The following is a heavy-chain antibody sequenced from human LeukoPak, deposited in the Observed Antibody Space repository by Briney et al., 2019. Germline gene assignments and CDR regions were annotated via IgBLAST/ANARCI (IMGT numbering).Heavy chain of an antibody. CDR3: AKAPVTSCRGAFCYPFDY. V-gene: IGHV3-23*01. Sequence: GGSLRLSRATSGFSFSSYAMSWVRQAPGKGLEWVSAMSSSDDGRYYAASVRGRFTISRDTSRSTLYLQMNSLRAEDAAVYYCAKAPVTSCRGAFCYPFDYWGQGTLVTVSS. D-gene: IGHD2-15*01. CDR2: MSSSDDGR. J-gene: IGHJ4*02. CDR1: GFSFSSYA.